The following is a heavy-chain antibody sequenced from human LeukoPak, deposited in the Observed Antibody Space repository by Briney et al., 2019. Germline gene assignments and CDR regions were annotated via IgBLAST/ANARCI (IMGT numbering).Heavy chain of an antibody. CDR2: INPNSGGT. D-gene: IGHD6-19*01. J-gene: IGHJ4*02. CDR1: GYTFTGYY. Sequence: ASVKVSCKASGYTFTGYYMHWVRQAPGQGLEWMGWINPNSGGTNYAQTFQGRVTMTRDTSISTAYMELSSLRSDDTAVYYCARGARGYSSGWPLGYWGQGTLVTVSS. V-gene: IGHV1-2*02. CDR3: ARGARGYSSGWPLGY.